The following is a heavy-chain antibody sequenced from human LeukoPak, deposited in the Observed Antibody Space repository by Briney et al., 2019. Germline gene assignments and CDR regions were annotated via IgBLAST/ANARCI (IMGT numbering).Heavy chain of an antibody. D-gene: IGHD6-13*01. Sequence: PSETLSLTCAVYGGSFSGYYWSWIRQPPGKGLEWIGEINHSGSTNYNPSLKSRVTTSVDTSRNQFSLKLSSVTAADTAVYYCARGNSSSWYYYYYYGMDVWGQGTTVTVSS. CDR1: GGSFSGYY. CDR2: INHSGST. V-gene: IGHV4-34*01. CDR3: ARGNSSSWYYYYYYGMDV. J-gene: IGHJ6*02.